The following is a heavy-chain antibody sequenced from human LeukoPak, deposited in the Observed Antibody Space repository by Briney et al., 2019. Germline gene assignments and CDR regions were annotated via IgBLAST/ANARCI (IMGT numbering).Heavy chain of an antibody. CDR3: ARSLLWFGESSNYYGMDV. J-gene: IGHJ6*02. V-gene: IGHV1-69*13. D-gene: IGHD3-10*01. CDR1: GGTFSSYA. Sequence: GASVKVSCKASGGTFSSYAISWVRQAPGQGLEWMGGIIPIFGTASYAQKFQGRVTITADESTSTAYMELSSLRSEDTAVYYCARSLLWFGESSNYYGMDVWGQGTTVTVSS. CDR2: IIPIFGTA.